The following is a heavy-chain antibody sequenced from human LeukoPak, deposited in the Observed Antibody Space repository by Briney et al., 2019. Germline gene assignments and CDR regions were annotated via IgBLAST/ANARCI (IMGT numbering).Heavy chain of an antibody. Sequence: GGSLRLSCAASGFTFSSYSMNWVRQAPGKGLEWVSSISSSSSYIYYADSVKGRFTISRDNAKNSLYLQMNSLRAEDTAVYYCARDRSHGLLAARRDYFDYWGQGTLVTVSS. D-gene: IGHD6-6*01. V-gene: IGHV3-21*01. CDR2: ISSSSSYI. CDR3: ARDRSHGLLAARRDYFDY. CDR1: GFTFSSYS. J-gene: IGHJ4*02.